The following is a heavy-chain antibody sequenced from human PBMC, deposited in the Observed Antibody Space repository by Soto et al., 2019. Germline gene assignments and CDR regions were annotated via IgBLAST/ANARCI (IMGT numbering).Heavy chain of an antibody. J-gene: IGHJ4*02. D-gene: IGHD3-22*01. V-gene: IGHV3-30*18. CDR3: AKDLGYYDSSDEAGY. Sequence: PGGSLRLSCAASGFTFSSYGMHWVRQAPGKGLEWVAVISYDGSNKYYADSVKGRFTISRDNSKNTLYLQMNSLRAEDTAVYYCAKDLGYYDSSDEAGYWGQGTLVTVSS. CDR2: ISYDGSNK. CDR1: GFTFSSYG.